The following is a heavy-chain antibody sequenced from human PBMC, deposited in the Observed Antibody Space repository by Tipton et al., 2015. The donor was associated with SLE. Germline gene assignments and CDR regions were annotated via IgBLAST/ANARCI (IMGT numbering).Heavy chain of an antibody. V-gene: IGHV4-59*11. CDR3: ARDPSLGYCSGGSCYSYNWFDP. Sequence: TLSLTCTVSGGSISSHYWSWIRQPPGKGLEWIGYIYYSGSTNYNPSLKSRVTISVATSKNQFSLKPSSVTAADTAVYYCARDPSLGYCSGGSCYSYNWFDPWGQGTLVTVSS. D-gene: IGHD2-15*01. J-gene: IGHJ5*02. CDR2: IYYSGST. CDR1: GGSISSHY.